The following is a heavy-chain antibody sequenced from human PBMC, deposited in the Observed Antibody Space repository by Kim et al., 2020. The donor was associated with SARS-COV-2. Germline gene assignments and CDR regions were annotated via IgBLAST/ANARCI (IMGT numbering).Heavy chain of an antibody. CDR3: ANSGIAVGNYAFDL. Sequence: YANSVKGRYTITREDAKSMLYLQMNSLRAEDTAVYYCANSGIAVGNYAFDLWGQGTKVTVSS. V-gene: IGHV3-53*01. J-gene: IGHJ3*01. D-gene: IGHD6-19*01.